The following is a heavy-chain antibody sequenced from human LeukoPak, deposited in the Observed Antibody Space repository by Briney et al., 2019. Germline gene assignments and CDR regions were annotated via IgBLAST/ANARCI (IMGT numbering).Heavy chain of an antibody. D-gene: IGHD5-24*01. CDR2: ISPSGGST. J-gene: IGHJ5*02. CDR3: ARDNSVRDEAWWFNP. Sequence: ASVKVSCKASGYTFTSYYIYWMRQAHGHGLEWMGVISPSGGSTTYAQKFQGRVTLTRDMSTSTDYLELSSLRSEDTAVYYCARDNSVRDEAWWFNPWGQGTLVTVSS. V-gene: IGHV1-46*01. CDR1: GYTFTSYY.